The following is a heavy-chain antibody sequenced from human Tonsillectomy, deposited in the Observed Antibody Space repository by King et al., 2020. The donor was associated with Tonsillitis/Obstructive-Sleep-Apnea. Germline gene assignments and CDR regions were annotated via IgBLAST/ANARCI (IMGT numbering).Heavy chain of an antibody. D-gene: IGHD4-23*01. CDR1: GYSFSNYW. Sequence: QLVQSGAEVKKPGESLKISCKGSGYSFSNYWIGWVRQMPGKGLEWMGIIYPSDSDTTYSPSFQGQVTISVDKSNTTAYLQWDSLKAADTAMYYCARQGLYGGNPDYWGQGTLVTVSS. V-gene: IGHV5-51*01. CDR2: IYPSDSDT. J-gene: IGHJ4*02. CDR3: ARQGLYGGNPDY.